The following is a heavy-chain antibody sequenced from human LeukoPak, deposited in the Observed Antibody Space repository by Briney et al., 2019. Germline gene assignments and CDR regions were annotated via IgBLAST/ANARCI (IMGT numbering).Heavy chain of an antibody. V-gene: IGHV4-39*07. D-gene: IGHD2-21*02. CDR1: GGSISSSSYY. Sequence: PSETLSLTCTVSGGSISSSSYYWGWIRQPPGKGLEWIGSIYYSGSTYYNPSLKSRVTISVDTSKNQFSLKLSSVTAADTAVYYCARDTYCGGDCYSEDAFDIWGQGTMVTVSS. J-gene: IGHJ3*02. CDR3: ARDTYCGGDCYSEDAFDI. CDR2: IYYSGST.